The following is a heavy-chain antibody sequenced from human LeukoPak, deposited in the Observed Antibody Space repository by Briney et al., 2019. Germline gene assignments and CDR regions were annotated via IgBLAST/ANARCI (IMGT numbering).Heavy chain of an antibody. D-gene: IGHD3-3*01. J-gene: IGHJ4*02. V-gene: IGHV1-18*01. CDR1: GYTFTSYG. CDR3: ARAYYDFWSGYSNYFDY. Sequence: ASVKVSCKASGYTFTSYGIIWVRQAPGQGLEWMGWISAYNGNTNYAQKLQGRVTMTTDTSTSTAYMELRSLRSDDTAVYYCARAYYDFWSGYSNYFDYWGQGTLVTVSS. CDR2: ISAYNGNT.